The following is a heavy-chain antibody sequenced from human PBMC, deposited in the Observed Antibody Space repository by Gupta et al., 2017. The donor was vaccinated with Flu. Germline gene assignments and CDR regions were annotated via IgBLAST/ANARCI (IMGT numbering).Heavy chain of an antibody. V-gene: IGHV3-73*01. CDR1: GFTFSGSA. D-gene: IGHD3-22*01. Sequence: EVQLVESGGGLVQPGGSLKLSCAASGFTFSGSAMHWVRQASGKGLEWVGRIRSKANSYATAYAASVKGRFTISRDDSKNTAYLQMNSLKTEDTAVYYCTRSIHVPGYYDSSGYYGDWGQGTLVTVSS. J-gene: IGHJ4*02. CDR3: TRSIHVPGYYDSSGYYGD. CDR2: IRSKANSYAT.